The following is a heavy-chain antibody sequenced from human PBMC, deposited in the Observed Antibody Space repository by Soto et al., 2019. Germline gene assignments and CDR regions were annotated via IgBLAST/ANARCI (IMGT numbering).Heavy chain of an antibody. J-gene: IGHJ6*02. D-gene: IGHD3-9*01. Sequence: DVQLVESGGGLVKPGGSLRLSCAASGFIFSSHNMNWVRQAPGKGLEWVSSITGSSIYIFDADSVKGRFTISRDNAKTTVYLQVNSLRAEDTGVYYCARLVASETGYGMDVWGQGTTVTVSS. CDR1: GFIFSSHN. V-gene: IGHV3-21*06. CDR2: ITGSSIYI. CDR3: ARLVASETGYGMDV.